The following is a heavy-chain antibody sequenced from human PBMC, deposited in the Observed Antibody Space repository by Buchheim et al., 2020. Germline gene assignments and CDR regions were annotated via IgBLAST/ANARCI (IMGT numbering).Heavy chain of an antibody. J-gene: IGHJ6*02. V-gene: IGHV1-2*04. CDR2: INPDSGGT. Sequence: QVQLVQSGAEVKKPGASVKVSCKASGYTFTGYYMHWVRQAPGQGLEWMGWINPDSGGTNYAQQFQGWVTMTRDTSISTAYMELSRLRSDDTAVYYCARFFCDSSSSGVGCYYYGMDVWGQGTT. CDR3: ARFFCDSSSSGVGCYYYGMDV. CDR1: GYTFTGYY. D-gene: IGHD6-6*01.